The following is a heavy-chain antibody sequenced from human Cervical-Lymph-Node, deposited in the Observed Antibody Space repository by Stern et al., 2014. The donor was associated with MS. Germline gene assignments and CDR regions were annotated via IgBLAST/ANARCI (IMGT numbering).Heavy chain of an antibody. CDR2: IVVGSGNT. J-gene: IGHJ4*02. Sequence: QMQLVQSGPEVKKPGTSVKVSCKASGFTFSNSVVQWFRQARGQRPEWIGWIVVGSGNTDYAQKFKERVTISRDRSTDTAYMELSSLRSDDTAVYYCAADNLQEVPVGAGKVWGQGALVTVAS. CDR3: AADNLQEVPVGAGKV. D-gene: IGHD4/OR15-4a*01. CDR1: GFTFSNSV. V-gene: IGHV1-58*01.